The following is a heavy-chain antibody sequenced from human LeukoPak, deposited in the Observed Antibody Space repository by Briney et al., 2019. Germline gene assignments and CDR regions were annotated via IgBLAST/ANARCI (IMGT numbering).Heavy chain of an antibody. CDR3: ARQVEAAGQKWFDP. CDR2: ISPNNGDT. Sequence: ASVKVSCKASGYSFISYGIIWVRQAPGQGLEWMGWISPNNGDTNYAQKLQGRVTMTTDTPTTTAYMELRSLTSDDTAVYYCARQVEAAGQKWFDPWGQGTLVTVSS. V-gene: IGHV1-18*04. D-gene: IGHD6-13*01. CDR1: GYSFISYG. J-gene: IGHJ5*02.